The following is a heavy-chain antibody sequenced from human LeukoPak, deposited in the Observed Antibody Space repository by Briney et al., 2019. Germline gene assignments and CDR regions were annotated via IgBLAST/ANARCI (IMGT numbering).Heavy chain of an antibody. D-gene: IGHD3-10*01. J-gene: IGHJ4*02. Sequence: GGSLRLSCAASGFTFSSYGMHWVRQAPGKGLEWVAVISYDGSNKYYADSVKGRFTISRDNSKNTLYLQMNSLRAEDTAVYYCARERYGSGSLDYWGQGTLVTVSS. CDR3: ARERYGSGSLDY. V-gene: IGHV3-30*03. CDR1: GFTFSSYG. CDR2: ISYDGSNK.